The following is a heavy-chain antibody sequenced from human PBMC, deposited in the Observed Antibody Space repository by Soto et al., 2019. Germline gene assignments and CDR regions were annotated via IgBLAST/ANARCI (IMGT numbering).Heavy chain of an antibody. V-gene: IGHV1-69*06. CDR1: GGTFSSYA. CDR3: ARDRDSYFVGSGSYYNYFDY. Sequence: QVQLVQSGAEVKKPGSSVKVSCKASGGTFSSYAISWVRQAPGQGLEWMGGIIPIFGTANYAQKFQGRVTITADKSTSTAYMELSSLRSEDTAVYYCARDRDSYFVGSGSYYNYFDYWGQGTLVTVSS. D-gene: IGHD3-10*01. J-gene: IGHJ4*02. CDR2: IIPIFGTA.